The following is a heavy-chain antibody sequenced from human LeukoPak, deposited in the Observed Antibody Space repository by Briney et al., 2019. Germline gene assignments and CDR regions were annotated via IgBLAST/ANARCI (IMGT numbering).Heavy chain of an antibody. D-gene: IGHD6-6*01. Sequence: GGSLRLSCAASGFTLSNYALSWVRQAPGKGLEWVSGISGSGGNAYYADSVKGRFTISRDNSKSTLYLQMNSLRAEDTAVYYCAKDIIAARDYWGQGTLVTVSS. V-gene: IGHV3-23*01. J-gene: IGHJ4*02. CDR3: AKDIIAARDY. CDR1: GFTLSNYA. CDR2: ISGSGGNA.